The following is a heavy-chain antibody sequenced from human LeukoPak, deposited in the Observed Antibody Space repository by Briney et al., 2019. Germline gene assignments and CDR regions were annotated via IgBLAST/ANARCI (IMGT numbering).Heavy chain of an antibody. J-gene: IGHJ6*03. V-gene: IGHV3-30*02. CDR3: AKRGHYYGSGSYYPIAYYMDV. D-gene: IGHD3-10*01. CDR2: IRYDGSNK. CDR1: GFTFSNYG. Sequence: PGGSLRLSCGASGFTFSNYGMLWVRQAPGKGLDWVAFIRYDGSNKYYADSVKGRFTISRDNSKNTLYLQMNSLRAEDTAVYYCAKRGHYYGSGSYYPIAYYMDVWGKGTTVTISS.